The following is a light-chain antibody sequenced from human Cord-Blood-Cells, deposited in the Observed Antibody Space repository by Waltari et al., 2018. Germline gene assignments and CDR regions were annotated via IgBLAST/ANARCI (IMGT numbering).Light chain of an antibody. CDR1: SSDAGSYNL. J-gene: IGLJ3*02. V-gene: IGLV2-23*01. CDR3: CSYAGSSTWV. Sequence: QSALTQPASAAGSPGQSITISCTGTSSDAGSYNLVSWYQQHPGKAPKPMIYEGSKRPSGVSNRFSGSKSGNTASLTISGLQAEDEADYYCCSYAGSSTWVFGGGTKLTVL. CDR2: EGS.